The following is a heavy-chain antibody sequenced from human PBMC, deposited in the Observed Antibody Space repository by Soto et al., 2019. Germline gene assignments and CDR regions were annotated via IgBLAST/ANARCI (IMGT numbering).Heavy chain of an antibody. V-gene: IGHV3-74*01. Sequence: GGSLRLSCVPSAFTFSTYWLHWVRQAPGKGQVWVSRIKGDESRVSYADCVKGRFSISRDNAENTLYRQMYSLKADDTPVYQAARGLKNYYGVDVGGEGTTVTVSS. J-gene: IGHJ6*04. CDR2: IKGDESRV. CDR1: AFTFSTYW. CDR3: ARGLKNYYGVDV.